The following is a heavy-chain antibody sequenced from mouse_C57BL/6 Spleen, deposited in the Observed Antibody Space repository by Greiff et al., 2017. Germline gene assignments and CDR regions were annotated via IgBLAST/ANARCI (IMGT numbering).Heavy chain of an antibody. CDR3: AREDTNTGTAACFAY. V-gene: IGHV1-81*01. D-gene: IGHD4-1*01. CDR2: IYPRSGNT. J-gene: IGHJ3*01. Sequence: QVQLQQSGAELARPGASVKLSCKASGYTFTSYGISWVKQRTGQGLEWIGEIYPRSGNTYYNEKFKGKATLTADKSSSTTYMELRSLTSEDSAVYFCAREDTNTGTAACFAYWGQGTLVTVSA. CDR1: GYTFTSYG.